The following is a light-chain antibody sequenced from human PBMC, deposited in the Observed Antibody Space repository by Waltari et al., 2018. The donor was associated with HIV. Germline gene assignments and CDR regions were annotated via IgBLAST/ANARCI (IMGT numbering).Light chain of an antibody. J-gene: IGLJ2*01. CDR1: RSNTGSNT. CDR3: SSFSISSTLVV. V-gene: IGLV1-44*01. Sequence: QSVLTQPPSASGTPGQRVTISCSGSRSNTGSNTVSWYQQLPGTPPKLLIYMNDQRPSGVPGRFSGSQSGNTASLTISGLQAEDEAHYFCSSFSISSTLVVFGGGTKLTVL. CDR2: MND.